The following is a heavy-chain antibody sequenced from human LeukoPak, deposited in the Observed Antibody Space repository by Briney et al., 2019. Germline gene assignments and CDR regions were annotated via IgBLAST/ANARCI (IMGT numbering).Heavy chain of an antibody. CDR2: ISAYNGNT. J-gene: IGHJ2*01. Sequence: GASVKVSCKVSGYTLTELSMHWVRQAPGKGLEWMGWISAYNGNTNYAQKLQGRVTMTTDTSTSTAYMELRSLRSDDTAVYYCTTGYSSSWYHYGYFDLWGRGTLVTVSS. D-gene: IGHD6-13*01. CDR3: TTGYSSSWYHYGYFDL. V-gene: IGHV1-18*01. CDR1: GYTLTELS.